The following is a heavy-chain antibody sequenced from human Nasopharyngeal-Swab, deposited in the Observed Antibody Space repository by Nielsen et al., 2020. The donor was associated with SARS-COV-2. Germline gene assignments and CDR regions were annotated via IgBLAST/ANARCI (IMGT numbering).Heavy chain of an antibody. CDR1: GGTFSSYA. D-gene: IGHD6-6*01. CDR3: AKHQYSSSSNWFDP. Sequence: SVKVSCKASGGTFSSYAISWVRQAPGQGLEWMGGIIPIFGTANYAQKFQGRVTITADESTSTAYMELSSLRAEDTAVYYCAKHQYSSSSNWFDPWGQGTLVTVSS. CDR2: IIPIFGTA. J-gene: IGHJ5*02. V-gene: IGHV1-69*13.